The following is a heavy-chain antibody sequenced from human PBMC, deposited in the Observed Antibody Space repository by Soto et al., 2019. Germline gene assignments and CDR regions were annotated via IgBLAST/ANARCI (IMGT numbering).Heavy chain of an antibody. D-gene: IGHD6-19*01. J-gene: IGHJ4*02. V-gene: IGHV3-20*04. Sequence: PGGSLRLSCAASGFTFDDYGMIWVRQAPGKGLEWVSGINWNGDSTGYADSVKDRFTISRDNSKKTLYLQMNSLRADDTAVYYCVAGQYFFDYCGQGTLVTVSS. CDR1: GFTFDDYG. CDR3: VAGQYFFDY. CDR2: INWNGDST.